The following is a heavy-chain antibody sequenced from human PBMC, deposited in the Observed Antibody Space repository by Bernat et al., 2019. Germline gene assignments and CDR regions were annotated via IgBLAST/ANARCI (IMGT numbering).Heavy chain of an antibody. CDR1: GFTFSSYD. Sequence: EVQLVESGGGLVQPGGSLRLSCAASGFTFSSYDMHWVRQATGKGLEWVSAIGTAGDTYYPGSVKGRFTISRENAKNSLYLQMNSLRAGDTAVYYCARARRYCSGGSCSEDAFDIWGQGTMVTVSS. CDR2: IGTAGDT. J-gene: IGHJ3*02. V-gene: IGHV3-13*04. D-gene: IGHD2-15*01. CDR3: ARARRYCSGGSCSEDAFDI.